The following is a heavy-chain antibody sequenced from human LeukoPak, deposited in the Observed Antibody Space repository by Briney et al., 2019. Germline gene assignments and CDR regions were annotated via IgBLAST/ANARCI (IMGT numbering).Heavy chain of an antibody. D-gene: IGHD5-24*01. CDR2: ISYDGSNK. Sequence: PGRSLRLSCAASGFTFSSYGMHWVRQAPGKGLEWVAVISYDGSNKYYADSVKGRFTISRDNSKNTLYLQMKSLRAEDTAVYYCARWDGYNFPFDYWGQGTLVTVSS. CDR3: ARWDGYNFPFDY. J-gene: IGHJ4*02. CDR1: GFTFSSYG. V-gene: IGHV3-30*03.